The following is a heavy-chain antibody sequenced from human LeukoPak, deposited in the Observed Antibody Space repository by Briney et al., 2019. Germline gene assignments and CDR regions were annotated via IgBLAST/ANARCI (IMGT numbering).Heavy chain of an antibody. CDR1: GGSISSGSYY. CDR3: ARAVYGDFDY. J-gene: IGHJ4*02. V-gene: IGHV4-61*02. CDR2: IYTSGST. Sequence: SETLSLTCTVSGGSISSGSYYWSWIRQPAGKGLEWIGRIYTSGSTNYNPSLKSRVTISVDTSKNQFSLKLSSVTPADTAVYYCARAVYGDFDYWGQGTLVTVSS. D-gene: IGHD5/OR15-5a*01.